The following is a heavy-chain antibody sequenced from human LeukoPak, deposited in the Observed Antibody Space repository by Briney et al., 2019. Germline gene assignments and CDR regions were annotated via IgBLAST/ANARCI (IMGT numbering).Heavy chain of an antibody. CDR1: GFTFTSSA. V-gene: IGHV1-58*01. Sequence: GASVKVSCKASGFTFTSSAVQWVRQARGQRPEWIGWIVVGSGNTNYAQKFQERVIITRDMSTSTAYMELSSLRSEDTAVYYCAAETSGSYRGHDAFDIWGQGTMVTVSS. CDR3: AAETSGSYRGHDAFDI. CDR2: IVVGSGNT. D-gene: IGHD1-26*01. J-gene: IGHJ3*02.